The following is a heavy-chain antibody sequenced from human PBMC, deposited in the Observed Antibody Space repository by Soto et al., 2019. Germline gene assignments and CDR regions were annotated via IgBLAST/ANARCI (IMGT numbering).Heavy chain of an antibody. Sequence: ASVKVSCKTSGYSFSTYGISWVRQAPGQGLEWMGWISVFNGNTNYARKVQDRVIISTDTSTSTAYMELGSLTSDDTAIYYCARGGSYGVDYWGQGTLVTVSS. CDR2: ISVFNGNT. J-gene: IGHJ4*02. CDR3: ARGGSYGVDY. D-gene: IGHD3-10*01. V-gene: IGHV1-18*01. CDR1: GYSFSTYG.